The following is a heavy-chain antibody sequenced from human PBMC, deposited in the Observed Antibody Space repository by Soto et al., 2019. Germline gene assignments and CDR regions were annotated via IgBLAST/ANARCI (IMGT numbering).Heavy chain of an antibody. CDR3: ARVWGDIVVVPASVMDV. CDR1: GYTFTSYG. V-gene: IGHV1-18*04. J-gene: IGHJ6*02. D-gene: IGHD2-2*01. Sequence: QVQLVQSGAEVKKPGASVKVSCKASGYTFTSYGIGWVRQAPGQGLEWMGWISAYNGNTNYAQKLQGRVTMTTDTSTSTAYMELRSLRSDDTAVYYCARVWGDIVVVPASVMDVWGQGTTVTVSS. CDR2: ISAYNGNT.